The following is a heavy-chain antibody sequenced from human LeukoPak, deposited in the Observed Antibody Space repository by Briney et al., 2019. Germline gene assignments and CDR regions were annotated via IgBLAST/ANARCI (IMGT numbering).Heavy chain of an antibody. CDR1: EFTVNSNY. CDR2: IYSGGST. Sequence: GGSLRLSCAASEFTVNSNYMIWVRQAPGKGLEWVSLIYSGGSTYNADSVKDRFTISRDNSKNTVYLQMNSLRAEDTAVYYCARVDYGDYGFDYWGQGTLVTVSS. J-gene: IGHJ4*02. D-gene: IGHD4-17*01. CDR3: ARVDYGDYGFDY. V-gene: IGHV3-66*01.